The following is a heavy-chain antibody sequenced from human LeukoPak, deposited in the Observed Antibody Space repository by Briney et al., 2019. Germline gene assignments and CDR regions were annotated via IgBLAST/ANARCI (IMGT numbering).Heavy chain of an antibody. V-gene: IGHV3-11*01. CDR3: ARLHEYSSSFLEGY. CDR2: ISSSGSTI. D-gene: IGHD6-6*01. J-gene: IGHJ4*02. CDR1: GFTFSDYY. Sequence: GGSLRLSCAASGFTFSDYYMSWIRQAPGKGLEWVSYISSSGSTIYYADSVKGRFTISRDNAKNSLYLQMNSLRAEDTAVCYCARLHEYSSSFLEGYWGQGTLVTVSS.